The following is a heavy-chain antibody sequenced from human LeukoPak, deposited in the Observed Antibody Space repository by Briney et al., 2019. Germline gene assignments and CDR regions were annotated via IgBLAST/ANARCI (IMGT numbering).Heavy chain of an antibody. CDR1: GGSFSGYY. CDR2: INHSGST. CDR3: ARGSPYGRNWFDP. V-gene: IGHV4-34*01. Sequence: SETLSLTCAVYGGSFSGYYWSWIRQPPGKGLEWIGEINHSGSTNYNPSLKSRVTISLDTSKNQFSLKLSSVTAADTAVYYCARGSPYGRNWFDPWGQGTLVTVSS. J-gene: IGHJ5*02. D-gene: IGHD3-10*01.